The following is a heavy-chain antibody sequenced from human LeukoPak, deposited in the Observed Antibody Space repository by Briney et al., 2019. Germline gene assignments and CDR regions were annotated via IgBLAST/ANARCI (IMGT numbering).Heavy chain of an antibody. V-gene: IGHV3-13*01. Sequence: GGSLRLSCAASGFTFSSYDMHWVRQATGKGLEWVSAIGTAGDTYYSGSVKGRFTISRENAKNSLYLQMNSLRAGDTALYYCARVAAGGKGFDYWGQGTLVTVSS. J-gene: IGHJ4*02. CDR1: GFTFSSYD. D-gene: IGHD6-13*01. CDR3: ARVAAGGKGFDY. CDR2: IGTAGDT.